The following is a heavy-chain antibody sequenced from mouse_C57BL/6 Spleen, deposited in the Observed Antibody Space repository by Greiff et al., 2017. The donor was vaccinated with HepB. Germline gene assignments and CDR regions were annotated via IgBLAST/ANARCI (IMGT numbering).Heavy chain of an antibody. CDR3: ARRFTTAYYFDY. D-gene: IGHD1-2*01. J-gene: IGHJ2*01. CDR2: INPYNGGT. Sequence: DVKLQESGPVLVKPGASVKMSCKASGYTFTDYYMNWVKQSHGKSLEWIGVINPYNGGTSYNQKFKGKATLTVDKSSSTAYMELNSLTSEDSAVYYCARRFTTAYYFDYWGQGTTLTVSS. CDR1: GYTFTDYY. V-gene: IGHV1-19*01.